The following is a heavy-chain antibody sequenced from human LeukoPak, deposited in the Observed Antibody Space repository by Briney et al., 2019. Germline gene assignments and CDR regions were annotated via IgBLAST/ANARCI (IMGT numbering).Heavy chain of an antibody. Sequence: GASVKVSCKASGNTFTSYYMHWVRQAPGRGLEWMGIINPSGGSTSYAQKFQGRVTMSRDTSTSTVYMELSSLRSEDTAVYYCARDILHPYSYWLDYWGQGTLVTVSS. V-gene: IGHV1-46*01. D-gene: IGHD5-18*01. CDR3: ARDILHPYSYWLDY. J-gene: IGHJ4*02. CDR2: INPSGGST. CDR1: GNTFTSYY.